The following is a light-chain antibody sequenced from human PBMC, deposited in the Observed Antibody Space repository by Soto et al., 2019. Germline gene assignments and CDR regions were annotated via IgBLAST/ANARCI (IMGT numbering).Light chain of an antibody. Sequence: EIVMTQSPATLSVSPGERVTLSCRASQSVGSNLAWYQQKPGQAPRLLIYEASTRATGIPATFSGSGSATEFTLTISSLQSEDFAVYYCQQYNNWPPTYTFGQGTKVDIK. CDR2: EAS. CDR3: QQYNNWPPTYT. V-gene: IGKV3-15*01. J-gene: IGKJ2*01. CDR1: QSVGSN.